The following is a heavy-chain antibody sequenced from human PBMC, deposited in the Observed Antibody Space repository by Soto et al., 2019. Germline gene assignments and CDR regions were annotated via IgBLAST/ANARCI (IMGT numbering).Heavy chain of an antibody. V-gene: IGHV4-61*01. D-gene: IGHD4-17*01. J-gene: IGHJ4*02. CDR3: ANXPTTVTSDY. CDR2: IYYSGST. CDR1: GGSVSSGSYY. Sequence: PSETLSLTCTVSGGSVSSGSYYWSWIRQPPGEGLEWIGYIYYSGSTNYNPSLKSRVTISVDTSKNQFSLKLSSVTAADTAVYYCANXPTTVTSDYWGQGTLVTVSS.